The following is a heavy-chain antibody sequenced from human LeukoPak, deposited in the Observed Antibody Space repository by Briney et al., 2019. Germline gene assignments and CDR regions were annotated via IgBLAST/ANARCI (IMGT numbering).Heavy chain of an antibody. D-gene: IGHD4-17*01. CDR2: ISYDGSNK. J-gene: IGHJ4*02. V-gene: IGHV3-30*18. CDR1: GFTFSSYG. CDR3: AKDWDGEYDY. Sequence: PGGSLRLSCAASGFTFSSYGMHWVRQAPGKGLEWVAVISYDGSNKYYADSVKGRFTISRDNSKNTLYLQLNSLRAEDTAVYYCAKDWDGEYDYWGQGTLVTVSS.